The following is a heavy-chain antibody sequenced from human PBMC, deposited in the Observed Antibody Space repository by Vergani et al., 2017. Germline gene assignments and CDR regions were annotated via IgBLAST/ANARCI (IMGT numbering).Heavy chain of an antibody. V-gene: IGHV1-58*02. D-gene: IGHD3-10*01. CDR1: GFTFTSSA. CDR3: AAAWSTMVRGVHAFDI. CDR2: FVVGSGNT. J-gene: IGHJ3*02. Sequence: QMQLVQSGPEVKKPGTSVKVSCKASGFTFTSSAMQWVRQARGQRLEWIGWFVVGSGNTNYAQKFQERVTITRDMSTSTAYMELSSLRSEDTAVYYCAAAWSTMVRGVHAFDIWGQGTMVTVSS.